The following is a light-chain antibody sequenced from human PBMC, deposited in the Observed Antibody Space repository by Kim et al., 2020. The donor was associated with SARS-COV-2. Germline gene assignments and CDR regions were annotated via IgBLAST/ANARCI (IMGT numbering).Light chain of an antibody. V-gene: IGKV1-33*01. Sequence: ASVGDRVTITCRTSQHITNYLNWYQHKPRKAPTLLISGVSNLETGVPSRFSGGGSGTNFVLTINNLQPEDIATYYCQHYFRLPITFGGRSKVDIK. J-gene: IGKJ4*01. CDR1: QHITNY. CDR3: QHYFRLPIT. CDR2: GVS.